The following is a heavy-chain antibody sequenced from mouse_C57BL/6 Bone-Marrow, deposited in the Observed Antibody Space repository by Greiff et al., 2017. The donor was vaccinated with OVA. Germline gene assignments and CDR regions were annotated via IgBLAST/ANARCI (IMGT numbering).Heavy chain of an antibody. V-gene: IGHV1-83*01. CDR2: YPGSGNTY. J-gene: IGHJ2*01. CDR1: YTFTDYYM. Sequence: VQLQQSGPELVKPGASVKMSCKASGYTFTDYYMHWVKQKPGKGLEWIGEIYPGSGNTYYNEKFKGKATLTADTSSGTAYMQLSSLTSEDSAVYFCARGGFGYYYGSSYLYFDYWGQGTTLTVSS. D-gene: IGHD1-1*01. CDR3: RGGFGYYYGSSYLYFDY.